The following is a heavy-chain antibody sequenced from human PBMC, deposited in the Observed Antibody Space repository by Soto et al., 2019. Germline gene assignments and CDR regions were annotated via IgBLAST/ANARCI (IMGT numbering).Heavy chain of an antibody. CDR3: ARRIKIFGVVIPENYYYGMDV. CDR2: TYYSGST. Sequence: SATLSLTCTDSGGSISSSRYYGCWIPQPPGNGLECIGSTYYSGSTYYTPSLKSRVTISVDKSKNQFSLKLSSVTAADTAVYYCARRIKIFGVVIPENYYYGMDVWGQGTTV. CDR1: GGSISSSRYY. J-gene: IGHJ6*02. V-gene: IGHV4-39*01. D-gene: IGHD3-3*01.